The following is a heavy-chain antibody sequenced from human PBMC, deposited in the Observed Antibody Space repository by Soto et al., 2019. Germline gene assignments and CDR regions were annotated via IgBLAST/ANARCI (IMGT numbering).Heavy chain of an antibody. V-gene: IGHV1-69*13. CDR2: IFPIFGTP. J-gene: IGHJ6*02. D-gene: IGHD1-20*01. CDR3: ARSPVITGTRASQYAMDV. CDR1: GDTFSTFA. Sequence: GASVKVSCKASGDTFSTFAISWVRQAPGQGLEWMGGIFPIFGTPDYAPHFPGRVTISADESTKTAYSELSSLRPEDTAVYYFARSPVITGTRASQYAMDVWGQGTTVTVSS.